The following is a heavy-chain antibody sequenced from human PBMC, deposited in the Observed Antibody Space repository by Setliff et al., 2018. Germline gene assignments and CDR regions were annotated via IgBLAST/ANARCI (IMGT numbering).Heavy chain of an antibody. Sequence: PGESLKISCKASGYIFTNYWFGWVRQMPGKGLEWMGVIYPGDSDTRYSPSFQGQVTISADKSINTAYLQWSSLKASDTAIYYCTRHEDRNKCTSSSCYRENDAFDVWGQGAMVTVSS. D-gene: IGHD2-2*01. CDR3: TRHEDRNKCTSSSCYRENDAFDV. CDR2: IYPGDSDT. V-gene: IGHV5-51*01. CDR1: GYIFTNYW. J-gene: IGHJ3*01.